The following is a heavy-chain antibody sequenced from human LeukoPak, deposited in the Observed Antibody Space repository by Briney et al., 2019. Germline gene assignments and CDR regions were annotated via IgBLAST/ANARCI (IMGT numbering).Heavy chain of an antibody. CDR1: GYSFTSYW. CDR2: IDPGDSYI. D-gene: IGHD5-24*01. Sequence: GESLKISCKGSGYSFTSYWISWVRQMPGKGLEWMGRIDPGDSYIDYSPSFQGHVTISADKSIRTAYLQWSNLRASDTAIYYCATLGESRGGYNYVDQWGQGTLLTVSS. CDR3: ATLGESRGGYNYVDQ. V-gene: IGHV5-10-1*01. J-gene: IGHJ4*02.